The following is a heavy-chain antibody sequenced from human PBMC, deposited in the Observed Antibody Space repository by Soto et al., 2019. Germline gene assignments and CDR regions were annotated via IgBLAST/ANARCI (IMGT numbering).Heavy chain of an antibody. D-gene: IGHD6-13*01. J-gene: IGHJ4*02. CDR2: IIPILGIA. V-gene: IGHV1-69*02. CDR1: GGTFSSYT. Sequence: QVQLVQSGAEVKKPGSSVKVSCKASGGTFSSYTISWVRQAPGQGLEWMGRIIPILGIANYAQKFQGRVTITADKSTSTAYMELSSLRSEDTAVYYCARHEEGGSGYSYLFDYWGQGTLVTVSS. CDR3: ARHEEGGSGYSYLFDY.